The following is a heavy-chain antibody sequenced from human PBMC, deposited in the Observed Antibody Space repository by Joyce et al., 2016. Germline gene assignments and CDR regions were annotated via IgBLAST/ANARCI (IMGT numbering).Heavy chain of an antibody. CDR2: IHYTGSA. Sequence: QVQLQESGPGLVKPSQTLSLTCTLSGAAISRGDYYWSWIRQPPGKGLEWIGYIHYTGSAFYNPSRKSRVTISIDKSKNHFSLNLTSVTDTDTAVYYCARDSMVRGTDYYGLDVWGQGTTVSVSS. V-gene: IGHV4-30-4*01. J-gene: IGHJ6*02. CDR3: ARDSMVRGTDYYGLDV. D-gene: IGHD3-10*01. CDR1: GAAISRGDYY.